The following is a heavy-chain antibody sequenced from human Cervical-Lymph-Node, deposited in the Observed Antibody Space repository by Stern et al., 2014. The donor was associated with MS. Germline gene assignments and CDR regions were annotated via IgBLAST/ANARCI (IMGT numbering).Heavy chain of an antibody. J-gene: IGHJ4*02. CDR2: INRDGSDT. CDR3: ARGVGDY. V-gene: IGHV3-74*02. Sequence: EVQLVESGGGLVQPGGSLRLSCAASGFNFSSYWMHWVRQFPEKGLFWVSQINRDGSDTSYADSVKGRFSISRENIRNMLYLRMTSLRAEDTAVYYCARGVGDYWGQGARVTVSS. D-gene: IGHD3-16*01. CDR1: GFNFSSYW.